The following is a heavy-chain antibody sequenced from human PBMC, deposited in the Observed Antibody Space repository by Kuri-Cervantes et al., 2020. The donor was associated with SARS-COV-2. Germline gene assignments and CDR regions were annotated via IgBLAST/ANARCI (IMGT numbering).Heavy chain of an antibody. CDR1: GGSISSGSYY. D-gene: IGHD3-22*01. CDR3: ARDSKDKDPTYYYDSSGYYYLSAFDI. CDR2: IYTSGST. Sequence: SETLSLTCTVSGGSISSGSYYWSWIRQPAGKGLEWIGYIYTSGSTNYNPSLKSRVTISVDTSKNQFSLKLSSVTAADTAVYYCARDSKDKDPTYYYDSSGYYYLSAFDIWGQGTMVTVSS. J-gene: IGHJ3*02. V-gene: IGHV4-61*09.